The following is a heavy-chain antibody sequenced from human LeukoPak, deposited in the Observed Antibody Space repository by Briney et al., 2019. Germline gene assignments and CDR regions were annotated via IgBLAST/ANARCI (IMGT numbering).Heavy chain of an antibody. J-gene: IGHJ4*02. CDR3: AKSPETSGWSRFDY. D-gene: IGHD6-19*01. V-gene: IGHV3-9*01. CDR2: ISWNSGSI. CDR1: GFTFDDYA. Sequence: GESLRLSCAASGFTFDDYAMHWVRQAPGKGLEWVSYISWNSGSIVYADSEKGRFTISRDNVKNSLYLQMYSLRPEDTALYYCAKSPETSGWSRFDYWGQGILVTVSS.